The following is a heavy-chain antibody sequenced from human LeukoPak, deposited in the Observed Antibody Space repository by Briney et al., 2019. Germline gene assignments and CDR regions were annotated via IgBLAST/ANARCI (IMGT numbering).Heavy chain of an antibody. CDR3: ARGLTMVRGVASDY. V-gene: IGHV3-48*04. J-gene: IGHJ4*02. CDR2: ISSSSSTI. D-gene: IGHD3-10*01. Sequence: GGSLRLSCAASGFTFSSYSMNWVRQAPGKGLEWVSYISSSSSTIYYADSVKGRFTISRDNAKNSLYLQMNSLRAEDTAVYYCARGLTMVRGVASDYWGQGTLVTVSS. CDR1: GFTFSSYS.